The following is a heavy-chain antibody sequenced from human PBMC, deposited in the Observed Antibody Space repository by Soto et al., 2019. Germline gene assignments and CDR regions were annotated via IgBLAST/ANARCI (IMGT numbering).Heavy chain of an antibody. Sequence: ASVKVSCKASGGTFSSYTTSWVRQAPGQGLEWMGWIIPKNGNTKDARKFQGRVTMTTDTSTSTAYMELRSLRSDDTAVYYCAKEYCDSSRCYLPDYWGQGALVTVSS. D-gene: IGHD2-2*01. V-gene: IGHV1-18*01. CDR3: AKEYCDSSRCYLPDY. CDR1: GGTFSSYT. CDR2: IIPKNGNT. J-gene: IGHJ4*02.